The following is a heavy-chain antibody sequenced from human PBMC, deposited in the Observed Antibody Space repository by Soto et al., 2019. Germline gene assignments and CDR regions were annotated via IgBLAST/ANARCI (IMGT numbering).Heavy chain of an antibody. J-gene: IGHJ4*02. D-gene: IGHD1-26*01. CDR2: IKQDGSEK. V-gene: IGHV3-7*01. CDR3: ARGEGHGSGSYYWFDY. CDR1: GFTFSSYW. Sequence: QPGGSLRLSCAASGFTFSSYWMSWVRQAPGKGLEWVANIKQDGSEKYYVDSVKGRFTISRDNAKNSLYLQMNSLRAEDTAVYYCARGEGHGSGSYYWFDYWGQGTLVTVSS.